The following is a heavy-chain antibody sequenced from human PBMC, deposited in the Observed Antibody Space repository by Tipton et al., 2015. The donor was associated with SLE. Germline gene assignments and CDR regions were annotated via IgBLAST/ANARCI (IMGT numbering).Heavy chain of an antibody. Sequence: TLSLTCAVYGGSFSGYYWSWIRQPPGKGLEWIGEINHSGSTNYNPSLKSRVTISVDTSKNQFSLKLSSVTAADTAVYYCSRAQLGIRGIDYWGQGTLVTVSS. J-gene: IGHJ4*02. CDR3: SRAQLGIRGIDY. CDR2: INHSGST. CDR1: GGSFSGYY. V-gene: IGHV4-34*01. D-gene: IGHD7-27*01.